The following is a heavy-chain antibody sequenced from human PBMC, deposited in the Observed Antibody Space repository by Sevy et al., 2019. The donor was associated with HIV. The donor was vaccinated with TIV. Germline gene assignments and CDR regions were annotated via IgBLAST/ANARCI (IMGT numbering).Heavy chain of an antibody. V-gene: IGHV3-21*01. J-gene: IGHJ4*02. D-gene: IGHD2-21*02. CDR1: GFIFSNYN. CDR3: ARKMELLVPDY. Sequence: GGSLRLSCAASGFIFSNYNMKWVRQAPGKGLEWVSSISSNSNDIYYGDLVKGRFTISRDNAKNSLYLQMNSLRAEDTAVYYCARKMELLVPDYWGQGTLVTVSS. CDR2: ISSNSNDI.